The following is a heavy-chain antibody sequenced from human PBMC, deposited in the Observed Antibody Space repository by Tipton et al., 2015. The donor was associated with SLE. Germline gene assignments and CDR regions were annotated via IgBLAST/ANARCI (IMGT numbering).Heavy chain of an antibody. CDR1: TGSLSTYS. Sequence: TLSLTCAVYTGSLSTYSWSWIRQPPGKGLEWIGEINLGGSTNYNPSLKTRLTMSVDASKNQFSLKLSSVTAADTAVYYCARAVRAPMRGGIPTGTNYYYYMDVWAEGTTVTVSS. D-gene: IGHD3-10*01. V-gene: IGHV4-34*01. CDR3: ARAVRAPMRGGIPTGTNYYYYMDV. CDR2: INLGGST. J-gene: IGHJ6*03.